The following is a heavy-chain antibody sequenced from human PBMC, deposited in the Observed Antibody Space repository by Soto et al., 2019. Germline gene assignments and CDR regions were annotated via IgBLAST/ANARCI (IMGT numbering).Heavy chain of an antibody. V-gene: IGHV3-7*03. J-gene: IGHJ4*02. D-gene: IGHD3-3*01. CDR2: IKQDGSEK. CDR3: ARDGYGGNSISVLDY. Sequence: EVQLAESGGALVQPGVSLRLSCTASGFTFIICWMSWVRQAPGKGLEWVASIKQDGSEKYYVDSVKGRFTISRDNAKNSLNLQMNSLRAEDTAVYSCARDGYGGNSISVLDYWGQGTLVTVSS. CDR1: GFTFIICW.